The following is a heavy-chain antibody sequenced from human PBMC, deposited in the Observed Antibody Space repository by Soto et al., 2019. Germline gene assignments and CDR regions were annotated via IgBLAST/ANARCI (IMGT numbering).Heavy chain of an antibody. D-gene: IGHD1-26*01. V-gene: IGHV3-33*01. Sequence: QVQLVESGGGVVQPGRSLRLSCAASGFTFSSYGMHWVRQAPGKGLEWVAVIWYDGSNKYYADSVKGRFTISRDNSKNTLYLQMNSLRAEDTAVYYCARAEWESSYGLHFPWGQGTLVTVSS. J-gene: IGHJ5*02. CDR1: GFTFSSYG. CDR2: IWYDGSNK. CDR3: ARAEWESSYGLHFP.